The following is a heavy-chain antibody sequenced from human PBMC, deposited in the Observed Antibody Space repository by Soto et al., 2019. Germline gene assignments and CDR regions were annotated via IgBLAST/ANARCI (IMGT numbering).Heavy chain of an antibody. Sequence: VPLVESRGALVQPGGSLRLSCAASGFTFSGHWMHWVRQVPGKGLVWVSRINTDGGSTSYADSVKCRFTISRDNAKNTLFLQVTGERVDDTSVYYSARGAGYLSRTSCYRRAFDTWGEGGMVRISS. J-gene: IGHJ3*02. D-gene: IGHD2-2*01. CDR2: INTDGGST. CDR3: ARGAGYLSRTSCYRRAFDT. CDR1: GFTFSGHW. V-gene: IGHV3-74*01.